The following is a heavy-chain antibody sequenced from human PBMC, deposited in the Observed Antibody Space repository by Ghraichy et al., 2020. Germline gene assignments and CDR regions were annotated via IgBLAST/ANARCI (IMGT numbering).Heavy chain of an antibody. CDR1: GYTFTSYG. J-gene: IGHJ6*02. Sequence: ASVKVSCKASGYTFTSYGISWVRQAPGQGLEWMGWISAYNGNTNYAQKLQGRVTMTTDTSTSTAYMELRSLRSDDTAVYYCAREGHIVVVTDYYYGMDVWGQGTTVTVSS. CDR3: AREGHIVVVTDYYYGMDV. D-gene: IGHD2-21*02. CDR2: ISAYNGNT. V-gene: IGHV1-18*04.